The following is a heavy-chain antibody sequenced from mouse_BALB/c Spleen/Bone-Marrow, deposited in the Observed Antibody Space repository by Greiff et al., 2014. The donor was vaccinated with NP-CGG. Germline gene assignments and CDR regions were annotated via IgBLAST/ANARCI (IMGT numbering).Heavy chain of an antibody. Sequence: EVQLQESGAELVKPGASVQLSCTASGFNIKDTYMHWVKQRPEKGLEWIGRIDPANGNTKYDPKFQGKATITADTSSNTAYLQLSSLTSEDTAVYYCAIYYYGSSGFAYWGQGTLVTVSA. CDR1: GFNIKDTY. CDR3: AIYYYGSSGFAY. V-gene: IGHV14-3*02. CDR2: IDPANGNT. D-gene: IGHD1-1*01. J-gene: IGHJ3*01.